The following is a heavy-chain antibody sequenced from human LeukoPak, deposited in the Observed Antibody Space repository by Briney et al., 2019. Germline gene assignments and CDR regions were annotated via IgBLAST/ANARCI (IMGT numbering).Heavy chain of an antibody. Sequence: ASVKVSCKASGYTFTSYYMHWVRQAPGQGLEWMGIINPSGGSTSYAQKFQGRVTMTRDMSTSTVYMELSSLRPEDTAVYYCARASWDIVVVPAAIGGWFDPWGQGTLVTVSS. CDR1: GYTFTSYY. D-gene: IGHD2-2*01. V-gene: IGHV1-46*01. J-gene: IGHJ5*02. CDR3: ARASWDIVVVPAAIGGWFDP. CDR2: INPSGGST.